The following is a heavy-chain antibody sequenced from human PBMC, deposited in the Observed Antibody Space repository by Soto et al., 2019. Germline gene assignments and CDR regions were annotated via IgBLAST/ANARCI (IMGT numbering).Heavy chain of an antibody. J-gene: IGHJ4*02. CDR1: GFTFSSYA. D-gene: IGHD3-16*01. V-gene: IGHV3-13*01. CDR2: IGSAGDT. CDR3: ARGYWGIFDY. Sequence: GGSLRLSCAASGFTFSSYAVHWLRQPTGKGLEWVSVIGSAGDTYYPGSVKGRFTISRENAKNSLYLKINSLRPGERAVYSCARGYWGIFDYWGQGTLVTVS.